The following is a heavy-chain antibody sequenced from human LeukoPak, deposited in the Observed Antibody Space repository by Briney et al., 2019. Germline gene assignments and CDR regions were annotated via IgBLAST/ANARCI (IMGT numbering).Heavy chain of an antibody. CDR3: ARLYGSGYYDGDF. V-gene: IGHV4-59*08. J-gene: IGHJ4*02. D-gene: IGHD6-25*01. CDR2: IYSSGTT. Sequence: PSETLSLTCTVSVDPIRCYYWSWIRQPPGKGLGWIGYIYSSGTTNYNPSLKSRVTISIDSTKNHFSLKLASVRAADTAVYYCARLYGSGYYDGDFWGQGSLVTVS. CDR1: VDPIRCYY.